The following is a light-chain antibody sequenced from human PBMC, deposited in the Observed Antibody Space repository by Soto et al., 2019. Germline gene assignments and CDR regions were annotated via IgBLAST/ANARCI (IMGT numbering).Light chain of an antibody. CDR1: SSNIGTNY. V-gene: IGLV1-47*02. CDR2: SNN. J-gene: IGLJ3*02. CDR3: AAWDDSLSGPV. Sequence: QSVLTQPPSASATPGQRVTISCSGSSSNIGTNYVYWYQQLPGAAPKLLMYSNNERPPGVPDRFSGSKSGTSASLAISGLRSEDEADYYCAAWDDSLSGPVFGGGTKLTVL.